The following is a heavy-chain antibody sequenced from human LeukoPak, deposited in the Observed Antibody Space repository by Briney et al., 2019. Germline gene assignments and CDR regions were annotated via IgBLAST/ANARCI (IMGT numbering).Heavy chain of an antibody. D-gene: IGHD6-13*01. V-gene: IGHV3-21*04. Sequence: PGGSLRLSCAAYRFTFSSYSMNWVRQASGKGLEWVSSISSSSSYIYYADSVKGRFTTSRDNAKNSLYLQMNSLRAEDTAVYYCARGYISSWYVDYWGQGTLVTLSS. CDR3: ARGYISSWYVDY. J-gene: IGHJ4*02. CDR2: ISSSSSYI. CDR1: RFTFSSYS.